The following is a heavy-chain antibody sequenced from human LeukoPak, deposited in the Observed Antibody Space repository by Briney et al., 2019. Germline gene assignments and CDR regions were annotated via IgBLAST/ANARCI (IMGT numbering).Heavy chain of an antibody. CDR3: ARRDDGLVVVAATDNYYYMDV. CDR2: ISGTGGSI. D-gene: IGHD2-15*01. J-gene: IGHJ6*03. CDR1: GFSFSTYG. Sequence: PGGSLRLSCVGTGFSFSTYGMTWVRQAPGKGLEWVSLISGTGGSIYYAESVKGRFTISRDNFKNTMYLQMNSLRAEDTAVYYCARRDDGLVVVAATDNYYYMDVWGKGTTVTVSS. V-gene: IGHV3-23*01.